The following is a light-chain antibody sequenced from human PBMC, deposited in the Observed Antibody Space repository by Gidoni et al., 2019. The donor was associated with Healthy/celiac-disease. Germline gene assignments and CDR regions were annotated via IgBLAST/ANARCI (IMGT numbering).Light chain of an antibody. Sequence: DIQMTQSPSSLSASVGDRVTIACQASQDINIYLNWYQQKPGIAPKLLIYDASNLETGVPSRFSGSGSGTDFTLTISSLQPEDVATYYCQHFNDLPYTFGQXTKLEVK. CDR2: DAS. CDR1: QDINIY. V-gene: IGKV1-33*01. J-gene: IGKJ2*01. CDR3: QHFNDLPYT.